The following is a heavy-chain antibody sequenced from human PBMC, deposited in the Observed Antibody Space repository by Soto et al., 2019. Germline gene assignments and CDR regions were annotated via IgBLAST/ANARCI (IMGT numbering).Heavy chain of an antibody. Sequence: SVKVSCKASGGTFSSYTISWVRQAPGQGLEWMGRIIPILGIANYAQKFQGRVTITADKSTSTAYMELSSLRSEDTAVYYCARDGFGYYGSGSYYNYFDYWGQGTLVTVSS. V-gene: IGHV1-69*04. D-gene: IGHD3-10*01. CDR3: ARDGFGYYGSGSYYNYFDY. CDR2: IIPILGIA. J-gene: IGHJ4*02. CDR1: GGTFSSYT.